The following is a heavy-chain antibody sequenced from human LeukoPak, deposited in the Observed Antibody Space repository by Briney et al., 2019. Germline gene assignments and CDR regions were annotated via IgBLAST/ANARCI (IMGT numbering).Heavy chain of an antibody. CDR1: GGSISSYY. CDR2: IYYSGST. J-gene: IGHJ4*02. D-gene: IGHD1-26*01. CDR3: ARLGAMVDY. Sequence: PSETLSLTCTVSGGSISSYYWSWIRQPPGKGLEWIGYIYYSGSTNYNPSLKSRVTISVDTSKNQFSLKLSSVTAADTAVYYCARLGAMVDYCGQGTLVTVSS. V-gene: IGHV4-59*08.